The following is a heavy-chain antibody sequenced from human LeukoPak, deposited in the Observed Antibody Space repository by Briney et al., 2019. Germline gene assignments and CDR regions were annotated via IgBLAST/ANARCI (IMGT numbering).Heavy chain of an antibody. D-gene: IGHD2-21*01. Sequence: GGSLRLSCAASGFTFSSYAMSWVRQAPGKGLEWVSVVSGSGASTFYADSVKGRFTISRDNSKNTLYLQVNSLRAEDTAVYLCAKQGCGGGGCNFDKWGQGALVTVSS. CDR1: GFTFSSYA. CDR3: AKQGCGGGGCNFDK. V-gene: IGHV3-23*01. J-gene: IGHJ4*02. CDR2: VSGSGAST.